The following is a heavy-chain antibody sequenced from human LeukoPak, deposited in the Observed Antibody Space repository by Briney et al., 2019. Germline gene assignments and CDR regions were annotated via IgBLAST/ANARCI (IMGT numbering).Heavy chain of an antibody. CDR1: GGSISSSSYY. CDR3: ARRTALMTTVTIFDY. J-gene: IGHJ4*02. D-gene: IGHD4-17*01. V-gene: IGHV4-39*01. CDR2: IYYSGST. Sequence: SETLSLTCTVSGGSISSSSYYWGWIRQPPGKGLEWIGSIYYSGSTYYNPSLKSRVTISVDTSKNQFSLKLSSVTAADTAVYYCARRTALMTTVTIFDYWGQGTLVTVSS.